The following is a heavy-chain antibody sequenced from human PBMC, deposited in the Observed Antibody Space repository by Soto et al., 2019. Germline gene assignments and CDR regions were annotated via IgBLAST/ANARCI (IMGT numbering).Heavy chain of an antibody. V-gene: IGHV3-23*01. D-gene: IGHD1-26*01. CDR1: GFTVSSCA. J-gene: IGHJ6*02. CDR2: SGGST. Sequence: GGSLRLSCAASGFTVSSCAMGLVRQAPGKGLEWVSDSGGSTYYADAVKGRFTISRDNSKSTLYLQMNSLRAEDTAVYYCGKGRSYYYYYGVDVWGQGTTVTVSS. CDR3: GKGRSYYYYYGVDV.